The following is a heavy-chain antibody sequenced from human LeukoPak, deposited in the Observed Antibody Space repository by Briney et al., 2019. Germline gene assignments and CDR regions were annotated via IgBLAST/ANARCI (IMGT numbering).Heavy chain of an antibody. Sequence: ASVKVSCKASGYTFTGYYMHWLRQAPEQGLEWMGRINPNSGGTNYAQKFQGRVTMTRDTSISTAYMELSRLRSDDTAVYYCAREGPGAIYCSGGCCYSAFDIWGQGTMVTVSS. D-gene: IGHD2-15*01. J-gene: IGHJ3*02. CDR2: INPNSGGT. CDR3: AREGPGAIYCSGGCCYSAFDI. V-gene: IGHV1-2*06. CDR1: GYTFTGYY.